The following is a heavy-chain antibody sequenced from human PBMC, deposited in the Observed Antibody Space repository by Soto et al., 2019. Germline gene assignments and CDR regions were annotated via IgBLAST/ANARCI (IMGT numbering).Heavy chain of an antibody. D-gene: IGHD1-7*01. Sequence: PGGSLRLSCAASGFTFGSYAMHWVRQAPGKGLEWVAVISYDGSNKYYADSVKGRFTISRDNSKNTLYLQMNSLRAEDTAVYYCARDPGWITGTAEDYYFDYWGQGTLVTVSS. CDR2: ISYDGSNK. J-gene: IGHJ4*02. CDR1: GFTFGSYA. CDR3: ARDPGWITGTAEDYYFDY. V-gene: IGHV3-30-3*01.